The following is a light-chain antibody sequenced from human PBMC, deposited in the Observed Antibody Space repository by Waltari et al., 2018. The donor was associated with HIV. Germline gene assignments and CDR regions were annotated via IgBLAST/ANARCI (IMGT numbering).Light chain of an antibody. CDR2: RNS. Sequence: QSVLTQPPSASGTPGQRVTISCSGSSSNIGRHYVYWYQQLPGTATKLQIYRNSQRPSGVADRLSGSKSGTSASLAISGLRSEDEAEYYCATWNDSLSCYGFGTGTKVTV. J-gene: IGLJ1*01. CDR3: ATWNDSLSCYG. CDR1: SSNIGRHY. V-gene: IGLV1-47*01.